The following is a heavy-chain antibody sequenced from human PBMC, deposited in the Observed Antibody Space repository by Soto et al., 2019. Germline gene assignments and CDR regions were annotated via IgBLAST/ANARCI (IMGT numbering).Heavy chain of an antibody. CDR3: ARDSSMIKGTQYYYYDSSGYADY. CDR1: GFTFSSYW. J-gene: IGHJ4*02. Sequence: GGSLRLSCAASGFTFSSYWMHWVRQAPGKGLVWVSRINSDGSSTSYADSVKGRFTISRDNAKNTLYLQMNSLRAEDTAVYYCARDSSMIKGTQYYYYDSSGYADYWGQGTLVTVSS. V-gene: IGHV3-74*01. CDR2: INSDGSST. D-gene: IGHD3-22*01.